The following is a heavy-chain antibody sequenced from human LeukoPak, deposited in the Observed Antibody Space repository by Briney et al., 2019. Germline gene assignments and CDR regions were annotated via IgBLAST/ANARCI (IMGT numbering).Heavy chain of an antibody. CDR3: ARARYSSSWACDY. Sequence: SETLPLTCTVSGGSISSYYWSWILQPPGKGLEWIGYIYYSGSTNYNPSLKSRVTISVDTSKNQFSLKLSSVTAADTAVYYCARARYSSSWACDYWGQGTLVTVSS. J-gene: IGHJ4*02. D-gene: IGHD6-13*01. CDR2: IYYSGST. CDR1: GGSISSYY. V-gene: IGHV4-59*01.